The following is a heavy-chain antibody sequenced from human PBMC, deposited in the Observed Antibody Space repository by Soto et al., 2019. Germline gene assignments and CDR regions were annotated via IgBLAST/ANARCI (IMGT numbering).Heavy chain of an antibody. V-gene: IGHV3-23*01. CDR1: GFTFSTYA. D-gene: IGHD2-2*01. Sequence: EVQLLESGGGLVQTGGSLRLSCAASGFTFSTYAMSWVRQAPGKGLEWVSTISGSADATFYADSVKGRFAIFRDNSRTMFYLLMNSLRAEDTAVYYCAKGGDGYCSTTSCLFHFDYWGPGTLATVSS. J-gene: IGHJ4*02. CDR3: AKGGDGYCSTTSCLFHFDY. CDR2: ISGSADAT.